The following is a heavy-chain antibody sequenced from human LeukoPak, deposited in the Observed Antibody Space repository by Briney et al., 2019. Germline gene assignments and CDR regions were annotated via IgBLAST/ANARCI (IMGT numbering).Heavy chain of an antibody. CDR2: IYWDDDK. CDR1: GFSLSTSGVG. J-gene: IGHJ4*02. Sequence: SGPTLVKPTQTLTLTCTFSGFSLSTSGVGVGWIRQPPGKALEWLALIYWDDDKRYSPSLKSRLTITKDTSKNQVVLTMTNMDPVDTATYYCAHRTMVRGVSKLHFDYWGQGTLVTVSS. CDR3: AHRTMVRGVSKLHFDY. D-gene: IGHD3-10*01. V-gene: IGHV2-5*02.